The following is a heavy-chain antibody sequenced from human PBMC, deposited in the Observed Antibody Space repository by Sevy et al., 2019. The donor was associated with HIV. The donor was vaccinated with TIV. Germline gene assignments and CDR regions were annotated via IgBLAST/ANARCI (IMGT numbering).Heavy chain of an antibody. V-gene: IGHV1-46*01. CDR3: ARNDIVVVPAALLADYYYYYYMDV. CDR1: GYTFTSYY. D-gene: IGHD2-2*01. CDR2: INPSGGST. J-gene: IGHJ6*03. Sequence: ASVKVSCKASGYTFTSYYMHWVRQAPGQGLEWMGIINPSGGSTSYAQRFQGRVTMTRDTSTSTVYMELSSLRSEDTAVYYCARNDIVVVPAALLADYYYYYYMDVWGKGTTVTVSS.